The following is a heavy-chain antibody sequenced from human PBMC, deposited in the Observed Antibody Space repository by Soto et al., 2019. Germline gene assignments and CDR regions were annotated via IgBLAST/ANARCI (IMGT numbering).Heavy chain of an antibody. CDR2: IRDKANHYAT. CDR1: GFSFSDSA. Sequence: EVHLEESGGGLVEPGGSLKPSCKVSGFSFSDSAMHWVRQASGKGLEWVGHIRDKANHYATAYAASVKGRFVISRDDSQNTAYLQMSSLKADDTAVYYCTRPPSGSYGDDFDYWGQGTLVTVSS. J-gene: IGHJ4*02. D-gene: IGHD1-26*01. CDR3: TRPPSGSYGDDFDY. V-gene: IGHV3-73*02.